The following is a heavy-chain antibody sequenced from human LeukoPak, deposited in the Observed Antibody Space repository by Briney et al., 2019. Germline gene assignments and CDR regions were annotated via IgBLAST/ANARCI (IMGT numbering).Heavy chain of an antibody. CDR2: LFHSGST. Sequence: PSETLSLTCSVSGYSFSSGFYWGWIRQPPGKGLEWIGSLFHSGSTYYNPSLKSRVTISVDTSKNQFSLKLSSVTAADTAVYYCARVVSGYYDTSGYSHPLFDKWGQGTLVTVSS. CDR1: GYSFSSGFY. V-gene: IGHV4-38-2*02. J-gene: IGHJ4*02. CDR3: ARVVSGYYDTSGYSHPLFDK. D-gene: IGHD3-22*01.